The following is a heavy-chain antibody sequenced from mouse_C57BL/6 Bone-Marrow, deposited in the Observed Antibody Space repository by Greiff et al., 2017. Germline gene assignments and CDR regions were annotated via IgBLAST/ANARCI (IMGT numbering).Heavy chain of an antibody. CDR3: AMIYYYGSSAYWRFDV. J-gene: IGHJ1*03. Sequence: QVQLKESGAELARPGASVKLSCKASGYTFTSYGISWVKQRTGQGLEWIGEIYPRSGNTYYNEKFKGKATLTADKSSSTAYMELRSLTSEDSAVYFCAMIYYYGSSAYWRFDVWGTGTTVTVSS. D-gene: IGHD1-1*01. CDR2: IYPRSGNT. V-gene: IGHV1-81*01. CDR1: GYTFTSYG.